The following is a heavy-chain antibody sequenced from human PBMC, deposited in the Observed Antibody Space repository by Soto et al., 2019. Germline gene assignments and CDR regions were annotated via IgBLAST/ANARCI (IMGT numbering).Heavy chain of an antibody. CDR1: GFTFSGSA. CDR3: CRQTVSWSGYYTGHYYYGMDV. CDR2: FGSKLNSYAT. D-gene: IGHD3-3*01. Sequence: GGSLRLSCAASGFTFSGSAIHWVRQASGKGLEWVGRFGSKLNSYATAYAASVKGRFTISRDDSKNTAYLQMDSLKPEDTAMYYCCRQTVSWSGYYTGHYYYGMDVWGQGTTVTVSS. J-gene: IGHJ6*02. V-gene: IGHV3-73*01.